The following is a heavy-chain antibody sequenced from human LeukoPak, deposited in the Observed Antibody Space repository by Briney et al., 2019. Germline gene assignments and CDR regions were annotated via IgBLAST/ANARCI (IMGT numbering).Heavy chain of an antibody. Sequence: SETLSLTCTVSGGSISSYYWSWIRQPPGKGREWIGYIYYSGSTNYNPSLKSRVTISVDTSKNQFSLKLSSVTAADTAVYYCARDVGYAFDIWGQGTMVTVSS. CDR1: GGSISSYY. V-gene: IGHV4-59*01. J-gene: IGHJ3*02. D-gene: IGHD3-10*01. CDR3: ARDVGYAFDI. CDR2: IYYSGST.